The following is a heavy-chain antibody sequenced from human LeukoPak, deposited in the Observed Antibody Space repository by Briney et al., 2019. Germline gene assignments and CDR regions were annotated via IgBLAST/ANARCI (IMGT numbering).Heavy chain of an antibody. V-gene: IGHV4-59*01. D-gene: IGHD3-22*01. J-gene: IGHJ4*02. CDR3: ARISHSSAYLYYFDY. CDR1: GGSITTYY. CDR2: IYYSGGT. Sequence: SETLSLTCTVSGGSITTYYWSWIRQPPGKGLEWIGYIYYSGGTKYNPSLKSRVTISVDTSKNQFSLNLSSVTAADTAVYYCARISHSSAYLYYFDYWGQGTLVTVSS.